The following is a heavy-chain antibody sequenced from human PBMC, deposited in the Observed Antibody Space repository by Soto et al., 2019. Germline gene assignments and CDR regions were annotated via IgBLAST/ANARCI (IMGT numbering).Heavy chain of an antibody. CDR3: ARDRYFYDSAGYYRTLDS. Sequence: SETLSLTCTISGGSFNNAYWTWIRQSPGKGLEWIGYIFHSGITDYNPSVKSRVTISIDKSKNLFSLKLTSVTAADTAVYYCARDRYFYDSAGYYRTLDSWGQGILVTVSS. CDR2: IFHSGIT. CDR1: GGSFNNAY. V-gene: IGHV4-59*01. D-gene: IGHD3-22*01. J-gene: IGHJ5*01.